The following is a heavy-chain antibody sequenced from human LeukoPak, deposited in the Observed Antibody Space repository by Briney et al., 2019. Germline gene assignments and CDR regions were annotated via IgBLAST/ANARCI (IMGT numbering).Heavy chain of an antibody. CDR1: GGSITSGDYY. V-gene: IGHV4-30-4*08. D-gene: IGHD3-3*01. Sequence: SQTLSLTCTVSGGSITSGDYYWNWIRQPPGKGLEWIGYIYYSGSPYYNPSLKSRVTISVDTSKNQFSLKLSSVTAADTAVYYCARRIFGVVSQFDYWGQGTLVTVSS. CDR3: ARRIFGVVSQFDY. CDR2: IYYSGSP. J-gene: IGHJ4*02.